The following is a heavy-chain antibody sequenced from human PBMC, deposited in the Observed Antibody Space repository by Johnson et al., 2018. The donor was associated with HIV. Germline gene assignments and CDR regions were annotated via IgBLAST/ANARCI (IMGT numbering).Heavy chain of an antibody. CDR3: TKNREPANYDALDV. D-gene: IGHD1-26*01. Sequence: QVQLVESGGGVVQPGRSLRLSCAASGFTFSSYAMHWVRQAPAKGLEWVAVISYDGSNKYYADSVKGRFTISRDNSKNTLYLQMSSLTAEDTAVYYCTKNREPANYDALDVWGQVTMVTVSS. CDR2: ISYDGSNK. CDR1: GFTFSSYA. V-gene: IGHV3-30-3*01. J-gene: IGHJ3*01.